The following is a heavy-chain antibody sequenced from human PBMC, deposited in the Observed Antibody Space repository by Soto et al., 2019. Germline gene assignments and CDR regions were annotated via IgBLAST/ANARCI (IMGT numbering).Heavy chain of an antibody. D-gene: IGHD1-26*01. V-gene: IGHV3-74*01. CDR2: INSDGSST. CDR1: RFTFSSYW. J-gene: IGHJ6*02. CDR3: ARRREGYYYGLDV. Sequence: PGGSLRLSCAASRFTFSSYWMYWVRQAPGKGLVWVSRINSDGSSTRYADSVKGRFSISRDNSKSTLYLQMNTLGAEDTAVYYCARRREGYYYGLDVWGQGTTVTVSS.